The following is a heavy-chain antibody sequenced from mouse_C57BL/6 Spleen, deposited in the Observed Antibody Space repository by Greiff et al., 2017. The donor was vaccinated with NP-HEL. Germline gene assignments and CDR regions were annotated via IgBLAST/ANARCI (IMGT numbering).Heavy chain of an antibody. CDR1: GFSLTSYG. Sequence: VKLMESGPGLVAPSQSLSITCTVSGFSLTSYGVSWVRQPPGKGLEWLGVIWGDGSTNYHSALISRLSISKDNSNSQVFLKLTSLQTDDTATYYCAIYGSSYDYYAMDYWGQGTSVTVSS. V-gene: IGHV2-3*01. J-gene: IGHJ4*01. CDR2: IWGDGST. D-gene: IGHD1-1*01. CDR3: AIYGSSYDYYAMDY.